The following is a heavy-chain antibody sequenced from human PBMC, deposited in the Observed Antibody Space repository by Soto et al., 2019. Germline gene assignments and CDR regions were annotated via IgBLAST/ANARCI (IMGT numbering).Heavy chain of an antibody. CDR2: IWYDGSNK. D-gene: IGHD1-1*01. V-gene: IGHV3-33*01. J-gene: IGHJ4*02. Sequence: GGSLRLSCAASGFTFSSYGMHWVRQAPGKGLEWVAVIWYDGSNKYYADSVKGRFTISRDNSKNTLYLQMNSLRAEDTAVYYCARGLEARAPFDYWGQGTLVTVSS. CDR3: ARGLEARAPFDY. CDR1: GFTFSSYG.